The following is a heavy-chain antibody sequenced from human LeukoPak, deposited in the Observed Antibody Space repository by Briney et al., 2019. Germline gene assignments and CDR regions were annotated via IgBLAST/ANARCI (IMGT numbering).Heavy chain of an antibody. CDR1: GGSFGGYY. D-gene: IGHD3-3*01. J-gene: IGHJ4*02. V-gene: IGHV4-34*01. CDR2: INHSGYT. CDR3: ARGFWSGSYYFDY. Sequence: SETLSLTCAVHGGSFGGYYWDWIRQPPGKGLEWIGEINHSGYTNYNPSLKSRVTISADTSKNQFSLKLSSVTAADTAVYYCARGFWSGSYYFDYWGQGTLVTVSS.